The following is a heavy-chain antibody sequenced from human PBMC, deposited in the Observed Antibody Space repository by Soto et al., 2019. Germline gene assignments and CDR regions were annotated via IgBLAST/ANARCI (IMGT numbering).Heavy chain of an antibody. J-gene: IGHJ4*02. V-gene: IGHV3-30*04. Sequence: PGGSLRLSCAASGFTFNSLSLHWVRQGPDKGLEWVAVVSFDGKVTYYADSVKGRFTVSRDNSKNTIYLQANSLRAEDTAVYYCAREPYGDSQYFDYWGQGTPVTVSS. D-gene: IGHD2-21*02. CDR1: GFTFNSLS. CDR2: VSFDGKVT. CDR3: AREPYGDSQYFDY.